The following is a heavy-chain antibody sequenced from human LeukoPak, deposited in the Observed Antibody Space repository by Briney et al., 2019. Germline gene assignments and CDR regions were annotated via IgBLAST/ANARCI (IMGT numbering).Heavy chain of an antibody. Sequence: PGVSVRLSCAASGFTFSNYGMHWVRQAPGNGLEWVAVISFDGSGSYYADSVKGRFTISRDNAGNTLYLQMNSLTTEDTAVYYCAKGGGKALTSFDPWGQGTLVTVSS. CDR3: AKGGGKALTSFDP. CDR2: ISFDGSGS. D-gene: IGHD3-16*01. CDR1: GFTFSNYG. J-gene: IGHJ5*02. V-gene: IGHV3-30*18.